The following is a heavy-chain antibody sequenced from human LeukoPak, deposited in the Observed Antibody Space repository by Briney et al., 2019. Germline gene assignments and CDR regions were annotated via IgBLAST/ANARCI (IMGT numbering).Heavy chain of an antibody. CDR2: IYSDNT. D-gene: IGHD2-2*01. J-gene: IGHJ4*02. CDR3: AREGYCSSTSCPMAN. Sequence: PGGSLRLSCAVSGFTVTSNSMRWVRHAPGKGLEWVSFIYSDNTHYSDSVKGRFTISRDNSKNTLYLQMNSLRAEDTAVYYCAREGYCSSTSCPMANWGQGTLVTVSS. V-gene: IGHV3-66*03. CDR1: GFTVTSNS.